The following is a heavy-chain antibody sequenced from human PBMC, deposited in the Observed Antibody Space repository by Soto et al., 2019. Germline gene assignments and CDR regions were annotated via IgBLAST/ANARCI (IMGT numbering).Heavy chain of an antibody. CDR3: ARDLLDSTSYYYGMDV. CDR2: ISISSSYI. J-gene: IGHJ6*02. V-gene: IGHV3-21*01. Sequence: PGGSLRLSCAASGFTFSSYSMNWVRQAPGKGLEWVSSISISSSYIYYADSVKGRFTISRDNAKNSLYLQMNSLRAEDTAVYYCARDLLDSTSYYYGMDVWGQGTTVTVSS. D-gene: IGHD2-2*01. CDR1: GFTFSSYS.